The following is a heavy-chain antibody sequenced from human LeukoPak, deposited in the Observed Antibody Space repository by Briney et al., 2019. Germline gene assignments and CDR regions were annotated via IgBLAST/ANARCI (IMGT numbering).Heavy chain of an antibody. CDR3: AKEQDTAMVGYFDY. D-gene: IGHD5-18*01. CDR2: ISYDGSNK. J-gene: IGHJ4*02. CDR1: GFTLSSYG. V-gene: IGHV3-30*18. Sequence: GGSLRLSCAASGFTLSSYGMHWVRQAPGKGLEWVAVISYDGSNKYYADSVKGRFTISRDNSKNTLYLQMNSLRAEDTAVYYCAKEQDTAMVGYFDYWGQGTLVTVSS.